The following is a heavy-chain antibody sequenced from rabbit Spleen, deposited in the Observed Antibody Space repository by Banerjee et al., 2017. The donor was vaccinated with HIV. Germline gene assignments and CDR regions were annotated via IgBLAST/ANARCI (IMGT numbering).Heavy chain of an antibody. D-gene: IGHD7-1*01. Sequence: QEQLEESGGGLVKPEGSLTLTCTASGISFSNYNFMCWVRQAPGKGLEWISCIVGSSSGFTYYANWAKGRFTCSKTSSTTVTLQMTSLTVADTATYFCARDTATSFSSYGMDLWGQGTLVTVS. CDR3: ARDTATSFSSYGMDL. CDR1: GISFSNYNF. V-gene: IGHV1S45*01. CDR2: IVGSSSGFT. J-gene: IGHJ6*01.